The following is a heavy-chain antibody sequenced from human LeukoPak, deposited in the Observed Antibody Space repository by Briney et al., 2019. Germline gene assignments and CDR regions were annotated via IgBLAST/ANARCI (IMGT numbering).Heavy chain of an antibody. Sequence: GASVKVSCKASGYTFTSYAMHWVRQAPGQRPEWMGWINAGNGNTKYSQKFQGRVTITRDTSASTTYMELSSLRSEDTAVYYCARDLYGSGSYSSLNYNYYGMDVWGQGTTVTVSS. J-gene: IGHJ6*02. V-gene: IGHV1-3*01. CDR2: INAGNGNT. CDR1: GYTFTSYA. CDR3: ARDLYGSGSYSSLNYNYYGMDV. D-gene: IGHD3-10*01.